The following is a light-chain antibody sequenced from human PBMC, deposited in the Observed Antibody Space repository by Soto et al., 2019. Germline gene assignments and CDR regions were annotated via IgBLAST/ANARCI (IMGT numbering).Light chain of an antibody. CDR1: QDISNY. CDR2: DAS. V-gene: IGKV1-33*01. J-gene: IGKJ3*01. Sequence: DIQMTQSPSSLSASVGDIVTITCQASQDISNYLNWYQQKPGKAPKLLIYDASNLETGVPSRFSGSGSGTDFTFTISSLQPEDLATYYCQQYDNLPRVTFGPGTKVDIK. CDR3: QQYDNLPRVT.